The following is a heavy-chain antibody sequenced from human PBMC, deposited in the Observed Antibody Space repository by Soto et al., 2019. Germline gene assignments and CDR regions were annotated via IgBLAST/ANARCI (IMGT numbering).Heavy chain of an antibody. Sequence: GRSLRLSCAASGFTLSSYSMNWVRQAPGKGLEWVSSISSSSSYIYYADSVKGRFTISRDNAKNSLYLQMNSLRAEDTAVYYCARDFIHEMNWFDPWGQGTLVTVSS. D-gene: IGHD3-16*02. J-gene: IGHJ5*02. CDR2: ISSSSSYI. CDR3: ARDFIHEMNWFDP. V-gene: IGHV3-21*01. CDR1: GFTLSSYS.